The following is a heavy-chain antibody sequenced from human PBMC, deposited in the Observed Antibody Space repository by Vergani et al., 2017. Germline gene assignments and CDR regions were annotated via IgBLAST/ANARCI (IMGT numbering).Heavy chain of an antibody. Sequence: QVQLVQSGAEVKKPGSSVKVSCKASGGTFSNYAISWVRQAPGQGLEWMGGIIPMFGTANYAQKFQGRVTITADESTSTAYMGLSSLRSEDTAVFYWAGGKYELRFVRSYYYSYIDVWGKGTTVTVSS. V-gene: IGHV1-69*01. D-gene: IGHD2-2*01. J-gene: IGHJ6*03. CDR1: GGTFSNYA. CDR3: AGGKYELRFVRSYYYSYIDV. CDR2: IIPMFGTA.